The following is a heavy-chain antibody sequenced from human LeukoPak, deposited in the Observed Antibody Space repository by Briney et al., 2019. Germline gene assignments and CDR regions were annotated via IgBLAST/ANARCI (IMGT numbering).Heavy chain of an antibody. V-gene: IGHV5-51*01. CDR3: ARGGHGSGSYYNTFDY. Sequence: GESLEISCKGSGYSFTSYWIGWVRQMPGKGLEWMGIIYPGDSDTRYSPSFQGQVTISADKSISTAYLQWSSLKASDTAMYYCARGGHGSGSYYNTFDYWGQGTLVTVSS. D-gene: IGHD3-10*01. CDR2: IYPGDSDT. CDR1: GYSFTSYW. J-gene: IGHJ4*02.